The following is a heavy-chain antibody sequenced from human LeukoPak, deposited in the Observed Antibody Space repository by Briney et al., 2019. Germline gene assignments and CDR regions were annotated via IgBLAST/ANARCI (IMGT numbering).Heavy chain of an antibody. V-gene: IGHV1-2*06. CDR3: ARDYCSSTSCLFDY. Sequence: ASVKVSCKASGYTFTGYHMHWARQAPGQGLEWMGRINPNSGDTNYAQKFQGRVTMTRDTSITTAYMELSRLRSDDTAMYYCARDYCSSTSCLFDYWGQGTLVTVSS. D-gene: IGHD2-2*01. J-gene: IGHJ4*02. CDR1: GYTFTGYH. CDR2: INPNSGDT.